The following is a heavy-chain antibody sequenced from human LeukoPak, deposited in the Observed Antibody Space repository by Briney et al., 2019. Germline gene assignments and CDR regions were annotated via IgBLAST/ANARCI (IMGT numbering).Heavy chain of an antibody. Sequence: GGSLRLSCAASGFTFSSYWMSWVRQAPGKGLEWVANIKQDGSEKYYVDFVKGRFTISRDNAKNSLYLQMNSLRAEDTAVYYCAREVGSSGYYWYFDLWGRGTLVTVSS. J-gene: IGHJ2*01. D-gene: IGHD6-19*01. V-gene: IGHV3-7*01. CDR2: IKQDGSEK. CDR3: AREVGSSGYYWYFDL. CDR1: GFTFSSYW.